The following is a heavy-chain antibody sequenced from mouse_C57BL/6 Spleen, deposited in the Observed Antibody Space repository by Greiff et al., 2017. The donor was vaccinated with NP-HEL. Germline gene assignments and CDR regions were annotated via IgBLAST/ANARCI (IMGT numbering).Heavy chain of an antibody. V-gene: IGHV5-17*01. CDR1: GFTFSDYG. Sequence: EVKLVESGGGLVKPGGSLKLSCAASGFTFSDYGMHWVSQAPEKGLEWVAYISSGSSTIYYADKVKGRVTISRDNSTNTLYLHMPSLTSEATAIYYCASYYGNPCFAYWGQGTLVTVST. CDR3: ASYYGNPCFAY. D-gene: IGHD2-1*01. CDR2: ISSGSSTI. J-gene: IGHJ3*01.